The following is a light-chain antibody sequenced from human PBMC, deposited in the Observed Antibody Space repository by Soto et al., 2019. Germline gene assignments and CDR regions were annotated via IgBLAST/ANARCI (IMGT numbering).Light chain of an antibody. V-gene: IGKV1-5*03. CDR2: KAS. Sequence: DIQMTQSPSTLSASVGDRVTITCRASQSMSSWLAWYQQKPGKAPKLLIYKASSLESGVPSRFSGSGSGTEVTLTISSRQPDDFATYYCQQYNSYPWTCGQGTKVEIK. CDR1: QSMSSW. CDR3: QQYNSYPWT. J-gene: IGKJ1*01.